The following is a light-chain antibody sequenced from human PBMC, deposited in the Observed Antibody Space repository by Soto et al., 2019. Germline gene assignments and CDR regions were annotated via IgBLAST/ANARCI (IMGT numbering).Light chain of an antibody. J-gene: IGKJ1*01. V-gene: IGKV3-15*01. CDR1: QSVSSN. Sequence: EILMTQSPGTLSASPGQRATLSCRASQSVSSNLAWYQQKPGQAPRLLFYAVSTRATGIPARFSGSGSGTEFTLTISSLQSEDFAVYYCQQYNKWPLTFGQGNKVDIK. CDR2: AVS. CDR3: QQYNKWPLT.